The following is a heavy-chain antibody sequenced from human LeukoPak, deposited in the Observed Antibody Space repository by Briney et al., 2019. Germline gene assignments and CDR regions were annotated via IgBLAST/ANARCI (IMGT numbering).Heavy chain of an antibody. CDR1: GGSISSGGYY. CDR3: ARERVVPRDYYYYMDV. J-gene: IGHJ6*03. V-gene: IGHV4-30-2*01. Sequence: SQTLSLTCTVSGGSISSGGYYWSWIRQPPGKGLEWIGYIYHSGSTYYNPSLKSRVTISVDRSKNQFSLKLSSVTAADTAVYYCARERVVPRDYYYYMDVWGKGTTVTVSS. CDR2: IYHSGST. D-gene: IGHD2-2*01.